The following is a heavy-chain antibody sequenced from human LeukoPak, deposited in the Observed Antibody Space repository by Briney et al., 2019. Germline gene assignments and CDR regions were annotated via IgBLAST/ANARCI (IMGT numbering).Heavy chain of an antibody. J-gene: IGHJ5*02. CDR3: ARDESYGSPAPSRFDP. CDR2: INTNTGNP. V-gene: IGHV7-4-1*02. CDR1: GYTFTSYA. D-gene: IGHD1-26*01. Sequence: EASVKVSCKASGYTFTSYAMNWVRQAPGQGLEWMGWINTNTGNPTYAQGFTGRFVFSLDTSVSTAYLQISSLKAEDTAVYYCARDESYGSPAPSRFDPWGQGTLVTVSS.